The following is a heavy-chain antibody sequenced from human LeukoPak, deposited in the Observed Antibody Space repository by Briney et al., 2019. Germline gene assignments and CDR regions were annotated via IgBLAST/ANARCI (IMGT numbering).Heavy chain of an antibody. V-gene: IGHV3-23*01. CDR2: ISGSGGST. CDR1: GFTFSSYA. CDR3: ARHSSPGTHDAFDI. J-gene: IGHJ3*02. D-gene: IGHD6-13*01. Sequence: GGSLRLSCAASGFTFSSYAMSWVRQAPGKGLEWVSAISGSGGSTYYADSVKGRFTISRDNAKNSLYLQMNSLRAEDTAVYYCARHSSPGTHDAFDIWGQGTMVTVSS.